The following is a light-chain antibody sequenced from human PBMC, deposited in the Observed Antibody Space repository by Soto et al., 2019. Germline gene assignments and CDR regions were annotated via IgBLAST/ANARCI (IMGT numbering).Light chain of an antibody. V-gene: IGLV2-14*01. Sequence: QSALTQPASVSGSPGQSITISCTGTISDIGGYNFISWYQHHPGKAPKLVIYDVNNRPSGISYRFSGSKSGNTASLTISGLQAEDEADYYCASYKSGATLVFGGGTKVTVL. CDR3: ASYKSGATLV. J-gene: IGLJ2*01. CDR2: DVN. CDR1: ISDIGGYNF.